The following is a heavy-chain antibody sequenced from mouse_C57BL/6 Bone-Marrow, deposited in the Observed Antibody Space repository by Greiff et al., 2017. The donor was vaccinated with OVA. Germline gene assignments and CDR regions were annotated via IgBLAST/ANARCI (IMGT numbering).Heavy chain of an antibody. CDR2: IYPRSGNT. D-gene: IGHD1-1*01. J-gene: IGHJ4*01. V-gene: IGHV1-81*01. CDR3: ARYRIYYYGSRAMDY. CDR1: GYTFTSYG. Sequence: VQLVESGAELARPGASVKLSCKASGYTFTSYGISWVKQRTGQGLEWIGEIYPRSGNTYYNEKFKGKATLTADKSSSTAYMELRSLTSEDSAVYFCARYRIYYYGSRAMDYWGQGTSVTVSS.